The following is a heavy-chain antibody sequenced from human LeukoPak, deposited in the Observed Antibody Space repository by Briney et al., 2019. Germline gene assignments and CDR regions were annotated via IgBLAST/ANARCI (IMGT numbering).Heavy chain of an antibody. J-gene: IGHJ6*03. D-gene: IGHD1-26*01. V-gene: IGHV4-38-2*02. CDR3: ARTGGSFYFYYYMDV. Sequence: SETLSLTCTVSGYSISSGYYWGWIRQPPGKGLEWIGNIHYTGTTFYNPSLKSRVTISVDTSENQFSLKLSSVTAADTAVYYCARTGGSFYFYYYMDVWGKGTTVTVSS. CDR1: GYSISSGYY. CDR2: IHYTGTT.